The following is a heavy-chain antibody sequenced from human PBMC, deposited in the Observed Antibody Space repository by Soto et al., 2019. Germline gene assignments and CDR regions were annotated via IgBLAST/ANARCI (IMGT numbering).Heavy chain of an antibody. J-gene: IGHJ5*02. CDR2: ISHRGTA. CDR3: ARVSATGTRWFDP. Sequence: TLSLTCTVSAGSISSGAYYWGWIRQHPGKGLEWIGHISHRGTAYYTPSLKSRVSLSVDPSKSQFSLNVTSLTAADTAVYYCARVSATGTRWFDPWGPGTLVTVSS. V-gene: IGHV4-31*03. D-gene: IGHD6-13*01. CDR1: AGSISSGAYY.